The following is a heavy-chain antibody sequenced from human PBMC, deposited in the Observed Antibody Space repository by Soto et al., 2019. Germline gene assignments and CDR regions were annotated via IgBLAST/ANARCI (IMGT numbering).Heavy chain of an antibody. D-gene: IGHD2-2*02. J-gene: IGHJ5*02. CDR1: GFSFKDYY. CDR3: ARDMYTNYGNYFDL. V-gene: IGHV3-11*01. CDR2: IPSSGGNA. Sequence: QVQLVESGGGLVKPGGSLRLSCAASGFSFKDYYMTWMRQTPEKGLEWISTIPSSGGNAYYAASVKGRVTISRDNAHNSLYLQMSGLRAEDTALYYCARDMYTNYGNYFDLWGQGTLVTVSS.